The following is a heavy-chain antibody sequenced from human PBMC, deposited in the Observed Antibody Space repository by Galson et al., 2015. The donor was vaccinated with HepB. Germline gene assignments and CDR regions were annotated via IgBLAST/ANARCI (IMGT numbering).Heavy chain of an antibody. D-gene: IGHD3-10*01. J-gene: IGHJ6*02. CDR1: GYTFTGYY. CDR3: AREFVGFGELSSYYYYGMDV. V-gene: IGHV1-2*04. Sequence: SVKVSCKASGYTFTGYYMHWVRQAPGQGLEWTGWINPNSGGTNYAQKFQGWVTMTRDTSISTAYMELSRLRSDDTAVYYCAREFVGFGELSSYYYYGMDVWGQGTTVTVSS. CDR2: INPNSGGT.